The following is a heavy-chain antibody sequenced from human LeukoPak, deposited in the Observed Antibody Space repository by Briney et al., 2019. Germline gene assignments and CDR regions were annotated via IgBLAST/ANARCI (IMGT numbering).Heavy chain of an antibody. V-gene: IGHV4-34*01. Sequence: SETLSLTCAVYGGSFSGYYWSWIRQPPGKGLEWIGEINHSGSTNYNPSLKRRVTISVDTSKNQFSLKLSSVTSADTAVYYCARLGGFGGSYYYNYWPQGTVVTVSS. CDR3: ARLGGFGGSYYYNY. CDR2: INHSGST. J-gene: IGHJ4*02. CDR1: GGSFSGYY. D-gene: IGHD1-26*01.